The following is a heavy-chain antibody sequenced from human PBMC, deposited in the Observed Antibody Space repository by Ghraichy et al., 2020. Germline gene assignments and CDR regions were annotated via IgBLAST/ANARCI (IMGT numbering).Heavy chain of an antibody. V-gene: IGHV3-7*01. D-gene: IGHD6-19*01. CDR2: IKQDGSEK. J-gene: IGHJ4*02. CDR1: GFTFSSFW. CDR3: AGSGGWLIEY. Sequence: GSLNISCAASGFTFSSFWMNWVRQAPGKGLEWVAMIKQDGSEKFYVDSVKGRFTISRDNAKNSLYLQMNSLSAEDTAVYYCAGSGGWLIEYWGQGTLVTVSS.